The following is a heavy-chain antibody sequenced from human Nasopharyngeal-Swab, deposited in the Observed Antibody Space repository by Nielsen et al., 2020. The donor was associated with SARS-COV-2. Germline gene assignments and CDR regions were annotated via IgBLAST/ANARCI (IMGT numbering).Heavy chain of an antibody. J-gene: IGHJ4*02. CDR2: IIPMYGTP. Sequence: SVKVSCKASGGTFSTYAISWVRQAPGQGLEWMGGIIPMYGTPNYAQKFQDRVTISADVSTRTGFMELRSLGIDDTAVYYCVRGGVQQRIDFWGQGTLVTVS. V-gene: IGHV1-69*13. CDR3: VRGGVQQRIDF. D-gene: IGHD3-10*01. CDR1: GGTFSTYA.